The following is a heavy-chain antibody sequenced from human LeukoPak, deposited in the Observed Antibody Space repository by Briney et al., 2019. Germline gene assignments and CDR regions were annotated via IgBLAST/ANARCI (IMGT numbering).Heavy chain of an antibody. CDR3: ARVFGFGVVARDYYYYGMDV. CDR1: GFTFSNAW. V-gene: IGHV3-15*07. CDR2: IKSKTDGGTT. Sequence: GGSLRLSCAASGFTFSNAWMDWVRQAPGKGLEWVGRIKSKTDGGTTDYAAPVKGRFTISRDNAKNSLYLQMNSLRAEDTAVYYCARVFGFGVVARDYYYYGMDVWGQGTTVTVSS. J-gene: IGHJ6*02. D-gene: IGHD3-3*01.